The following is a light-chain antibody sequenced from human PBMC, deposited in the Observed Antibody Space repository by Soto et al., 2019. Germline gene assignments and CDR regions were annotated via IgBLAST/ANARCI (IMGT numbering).Light chain of an antibody. Sequence: IHVTQNTTSLSASVGDRVTITCRASQDIRSGLGWYQQKPGKVPKLLIYAASTLQSGVPSRFSGSRSGTDFTLTISSLQPEDFATYYCMLDFSYAWAFVQGPKV. V-gene: IGKV1-6*01. CDR2: AAS. CDR1: QDIRSG. J-gene: IGKJ1*01. CDR3: MLDFSYAWA.